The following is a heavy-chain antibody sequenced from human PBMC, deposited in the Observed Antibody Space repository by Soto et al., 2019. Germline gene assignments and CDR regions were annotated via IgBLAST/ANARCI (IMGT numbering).Heavy chain of an antibody. V-gene: IGHV1-69*06. D-gene: IGHD2-2*01. CDR3: ASLVDIVVVPAAPDV. CDR1: GGTFSSYA. Sequence: QVQLVQSGAEVKKPGSSVKVSCTASGGTFSSYAISWVRQAPGQGLEWMGGIIPIFGTANYAQKVQGRVTITADKSTSTAYMELSSLRSEDTAVYYCASLVDIVVVPAAPDVWGQGTTVTVSS. J-gene: IGHJ6*02. CDR2: IIPIFGTA.